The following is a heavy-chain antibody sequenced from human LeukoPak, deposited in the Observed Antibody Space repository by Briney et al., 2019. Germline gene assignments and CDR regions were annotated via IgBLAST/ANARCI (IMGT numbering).Heavy chain of an antibody. J-gene: IGHJ5*02. CDR1: GYTFTSYG. CDR3: ARDSWLLWFGELESWFDP. D-gene: IGHD3-10*01. V-gene: IGHV1-18*01. Sequence: ASVKVSCKASGYTFTSYGISWVRQAPGQGLEWMGWISAYNGNTNYAQKLQGRVTMTTDTSTSTAYMELRSLRSDDTAVYYCARDSWLLWFGELESWFDPWGQGTLVTVSS. CDR2: ISAYNGNT.